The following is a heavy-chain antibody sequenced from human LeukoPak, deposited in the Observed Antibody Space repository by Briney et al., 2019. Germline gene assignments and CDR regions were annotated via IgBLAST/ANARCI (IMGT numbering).Heavy chain of an antibody. CDR2: TYYRSKWYN. Sequence: SQTLSLTCAISGDSVSSNSAARNWIRQSPSRGLEWLGRTYYRSKWYNDYAVSVKSRITINPDTSKNQFSLQLNSVTPEDTAVYYCAATFCGGDCSPGYYYGMDVWGQGTTVTVSS. J-gene: IGHJ6*02. CDR1: GDSVSSNSAA. D-gene: IGHD2-21*02. V-gene: IGHV6-1*01. CDR3: AATFCGGDCSPGYYYGMDV.